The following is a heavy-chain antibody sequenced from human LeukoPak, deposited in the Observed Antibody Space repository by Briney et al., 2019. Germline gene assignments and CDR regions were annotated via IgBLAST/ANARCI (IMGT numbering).Heavy chain of an antibody. CDR1: GFDFRNFA. CDR2: ISSSDGAT. J-gene: IGHJ2*01. D-gene: IGHD5-12*01. Sequence: GGSLRLSCAASGFDFRNFAMSWVRQAPGKRLEWVAAISSSDGATHYADSVKGRFTISRDNSKNILNLQMRSLRTDDTAVYHCAKERPRSWLSLDWYFDLWGRGTLVSVST. V-gene: IGHV3-23*01. CDR3: AKERPRSWLSLDWYFDL.